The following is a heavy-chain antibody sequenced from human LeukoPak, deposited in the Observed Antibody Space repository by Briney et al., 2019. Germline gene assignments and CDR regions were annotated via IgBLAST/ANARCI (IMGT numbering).Heavy chain of an antibody. Sequence: PSETLSLTCTVSGGSISSSSYYWGWIRQPPGKGLEWIGSIYYSGSTYYNPSLKSRVTISVDTSKNQFSLKLSSVTAADTAVYYCARAKSSSWYVFDPWGQGTLVTVSS. V-gene: IGHV4-39*07. CDR1: GGSISSSSYY. J-gene: IGHJ5*02. CDR2: IYYSGST. CDR3: ARAKSSSWYVFDP. D-gene: IGHD6-13*01.